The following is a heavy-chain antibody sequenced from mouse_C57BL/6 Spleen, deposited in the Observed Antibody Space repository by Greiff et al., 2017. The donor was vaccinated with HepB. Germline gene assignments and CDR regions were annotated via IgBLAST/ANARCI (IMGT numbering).Heavy chain of an antibody. V-gene: IGHV2-5*01. CDR3: AKKRDYDYDYAMDY. CDR1: GFSLTSYG. J-gene: IGHJ4*01. CDR2: IWRGGST. Sequence: VHLVESGPGLVQPSQRLSITCTVSGFSLTSYGVHWVRQSPGKGLEWLGVIWRGGSTDYNAAFMSRLSITKDNSKSQVFFKMNSLQADDTAIYYCAKKRDYDYDYAMDYWGQGTSVTVSS. D-gene: IGHD2-4*01.